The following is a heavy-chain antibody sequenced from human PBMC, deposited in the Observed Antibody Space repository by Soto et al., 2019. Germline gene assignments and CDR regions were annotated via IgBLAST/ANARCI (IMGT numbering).Heavy chain of an antibody. Sequence: QVQLVQSGAEVKKPGASVKVSCKASGYTFTSYGINWVRQAPGQGLEWMGWISAYIGNTNYAQKFQGRVTMTTDTSTSTAYMELRSLRSDDTAVFYCARAPLHCSSTSCYSYGMDVWGQGTTVTVSS. CDR1: GYTFTSYG. D-gene: IGHD2-2*01. CDR3: ARAPLHCSSTSCYSYGMDV. CDR2: ISAYIGNT. J-gene: IGHJ6*02. V-gene: IGHV1-18*04.